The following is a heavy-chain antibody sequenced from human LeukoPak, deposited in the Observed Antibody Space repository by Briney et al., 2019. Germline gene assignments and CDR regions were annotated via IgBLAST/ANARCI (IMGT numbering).Heavy chain of an antibody. V-gene: IGHV3-23*01. D-gene: IGHD3-10*01. CDR3: ARDLGSGSYYTKSNDAFDI. CDR2: ISGSGGST. CDR1: GFTFSSYA. J-gene: IGHJ3*02. Sequence: GGSLRLSCAASGFTFSSYAMSWVRQAPGKGLEWVSAISGSGGSTYYADSVKGRFTISRDNSKNTLYLQMNSLRAEDTAVYYCARDLGSGSYYTKSNDAFDIWGQGTMVTVSS.